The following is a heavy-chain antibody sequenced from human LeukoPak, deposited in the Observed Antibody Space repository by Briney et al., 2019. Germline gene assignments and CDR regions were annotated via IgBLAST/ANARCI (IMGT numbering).Heavy chain of an antibody. V-gene: IGHV3-23*01. CDR1: GFTFSSYA. CDR3: AKGRSAAMIEAAFDY. D-gene: IGHD3-22*01. J-gene: IGHJ4*02. Sequence: GGSLRLSCAASGFTFSSYAMSWVRQAPGKGLEWVSVISGSGGRSYYEDSVKGRFTISRDNSKNTLYLQMNSLRVEDTAVYYCAKGRSAAMIEAAFDYWGQGTLVTVSS. CDR2: ISGSGGRS.